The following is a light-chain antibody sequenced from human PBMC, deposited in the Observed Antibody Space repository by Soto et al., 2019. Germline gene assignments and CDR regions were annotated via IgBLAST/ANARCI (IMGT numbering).Light chain of an antibody. CDR3: QQRSNWPPRAIT. Sequence: EIVLTQSPATLSLSPGERATLSCMASQSVSSYLAWYQQKPGQAPRLLIYDASNRATGIPARFSRSGSGTDFTLTISSLEPEDFAVYYCQQRSNWPPRAITFGPGTIVDIK. J-gene: IGKJ3*01. CDR1: QSVSSY. CDR2: DAS. V-gene: IGKV3-11*01.